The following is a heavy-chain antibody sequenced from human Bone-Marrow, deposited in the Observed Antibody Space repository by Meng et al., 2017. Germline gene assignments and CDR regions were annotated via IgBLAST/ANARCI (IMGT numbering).Heavy chain of an antibody. Sequence: QVQLQQSGPGLVKSPQTPSLTCAISGDIVSTNSAAWNWIMQSPSRGLEWLGRTYYKSKWYNDYAESVKSRITINPDTSKNQFSLQLNSVTPEDTAVYYCARDPAAFDFWGQGILVTVSS. CDR3: ARDPAAFDF. D-gene: IGHD6-25*01. J-gene: IGHJ4*02. V-gene: IGHV6-1*01. CDR1: GDIVSTNSAA. CDR2: TYYKSKWYN.